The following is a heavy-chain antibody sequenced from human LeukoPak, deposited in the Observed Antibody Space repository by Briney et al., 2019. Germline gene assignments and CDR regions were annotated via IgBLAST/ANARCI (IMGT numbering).Heavy chain of an antibody. D-gene: IGHD6-13*01. CDR3: ARAIIAAAGNALTTYPTRNYGMDV. V-gene: IGHV1-8*01. J-gene: IGHJ6*02. CDR1: GYTFTSYD. CDR2: MNPNSGNT. Sequence: GASVKVSCKASGYTFTSYDINWVRQATGQGLEWMGWMNPNSGNTGYAQKFQGRVTMTRNTSMSTAYMELSSLRSEDTAVYYCARAIIAAAGNALTTYPTRNYGMDVWGQGTTVTVSS.